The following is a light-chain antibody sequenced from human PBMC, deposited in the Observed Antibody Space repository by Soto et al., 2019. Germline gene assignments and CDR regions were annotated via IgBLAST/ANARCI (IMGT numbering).Light chain of an antibody. J-gene: IGKJ4*01. CDR1: QSVSNN. CDR3: QPYNQWPLT. V-gene: IGKV3-15*01. CDR2: HAS. Sequence: EIVMTQSPATLSVSPGERAILSCRASQSVSNNLAWYQQKPGQAPSLLIYHASTRATGIPARFSGSGSGTELTLTISSLQSEDFAVYYCQPYNQWPLTFGGGTKVEIK.